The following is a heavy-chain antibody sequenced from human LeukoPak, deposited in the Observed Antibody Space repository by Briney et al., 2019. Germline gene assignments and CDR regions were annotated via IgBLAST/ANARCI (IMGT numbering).Heavy chain of an antibody. CDR1: GFTFSSYG. D-gene: IGHD3-9*01. CDR2: IRYDGSNK. Sequence: PGGSLRLSCAASGFTFSSYGMHWVRQAPGKGLEWVAFIRYDGSNKYYADSVKGRFTISRDNSKNTLYLQMNSLRAEDTAVYYCARAPPYYDLLTGYSHFDYWGQGTLVTVSS. CDR3: ARAPPYYDLLTGYSHFDY. V-gene: IGHV3-30*02. J-gene: IGHJ4*02.